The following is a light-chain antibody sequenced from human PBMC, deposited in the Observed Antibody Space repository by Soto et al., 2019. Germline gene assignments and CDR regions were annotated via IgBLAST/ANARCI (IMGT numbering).Light chain of an antibody. J-gene: IGKJ1*01. CDR3: QQYVSSPWT. V-gene: IGKV3-20*01. Sequence: EIVLTQSPGTLSLSPGERATLSCRASQSVSGSYLAWYQQKRGQAPRFLLYGASSRATGIPDRFSGSGSGTDFTLTISRLEPEDFAVYFCQQYVSSPWTFGQGTKVEIK. CDR1: QSVSGSY. CDR2: GAS.